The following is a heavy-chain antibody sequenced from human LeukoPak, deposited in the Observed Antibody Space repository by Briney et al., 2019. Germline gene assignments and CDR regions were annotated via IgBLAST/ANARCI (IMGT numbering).Heavy chain of an antibody. CDR3: ARDQSLGYCSGDSCHSDY. Sequence: GSLRLSCAASGFTFSSYWMSWVRQAPGKGLEWVANIKQDGSEKYYVDSVKGQFTISRDNAKNSLYLQMNSLRAEDTAVYYCARDQSLGYCSGDSCHSDYWGQGTLVTVSS. J-gene: IGHJ4*02. D-gene: IGHD2-15*01. CDR2: IKQDGSEK. CDR1: GFTFSSYW. V-gene: IGHV3-7*01.